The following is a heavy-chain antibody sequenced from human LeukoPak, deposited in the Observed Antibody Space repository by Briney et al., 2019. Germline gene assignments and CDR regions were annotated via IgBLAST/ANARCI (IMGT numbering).Heavy chain of an antibody. V-gene: IGHV4-59*01. CDR1: GGSISSYY. Sequence: PSKTLSLTCNVSGGSISSYYWSWIRQPPGKGLEWIGYIYYSGTTNYNPSLKSRVTISVDTSKNQFSLKLNSVTAADTAVYYCAREDPRTKVPEGMDVWGQGTTVTVSS. J-gene: IGHJ6*02. D-gene: IGHD4/OR15-4a*01. CDR2: IYYSGTT. CDR3: AREDPRTKVPEGMDV.